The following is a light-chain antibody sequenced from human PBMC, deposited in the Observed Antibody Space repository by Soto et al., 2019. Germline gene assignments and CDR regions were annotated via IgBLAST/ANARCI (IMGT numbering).Light chain of an antibody. V-gene: IGKV3-15*01. Sequence: ILLTQSPDTLSVSPGERVTLSCRASQSVTINLAWYQHTPGQSPRLLISGASSGATGLPSRFSGSGSGTDFTLTISSLQAGDVGVYYCQQRSNSPPWITFGQGTRLEIK. J-gene: IGKJ5*01. CDR1: QSVTIN. CDR3: QQRSNSPPWIT. CDR2: GAS.